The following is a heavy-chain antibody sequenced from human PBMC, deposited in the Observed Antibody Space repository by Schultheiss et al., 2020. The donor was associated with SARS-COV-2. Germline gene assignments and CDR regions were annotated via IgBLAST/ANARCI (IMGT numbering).Heavy chain of an antibody. D-gene: IGHD4-23*01. Sequence: SETLSLTCTVSGGSISSGGYYWSWIRQHPGKGLEWIGEINHSGSTNYNPSLKSRVTISVDTSKNQFSLQLESVTPEDTAIYYCARQIDGGRVDYWGQGTLVTVSS. CDR3: ARQIDGGRVDY. CDR2: INHSGST. V-gene: IGHV4-31*03. CDR1: GGSISSGGYY. J-gene: IGHJ4*02.